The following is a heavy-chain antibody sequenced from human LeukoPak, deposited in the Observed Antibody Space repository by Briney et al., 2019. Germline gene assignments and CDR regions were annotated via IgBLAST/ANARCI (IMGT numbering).Heavy chain of an antibody. Sequence: GPLRLSCAASGFTFSSYWMHWVRQAPGKGLVWVSRINSDGSSTSYADSVKGRFTISRDNAKNTLYLQMNNLRAEDTAVYYCSSGNSHAFDIWGQGTMVTVSS. D-gene: IGHD4-23*01. J-gene: IGHJ3*02. CDR3: SSGNSHAFDI. CDR2: INSDGSST. CDR1: GFTFSSYW. V-gene: IGHV3-74*01.